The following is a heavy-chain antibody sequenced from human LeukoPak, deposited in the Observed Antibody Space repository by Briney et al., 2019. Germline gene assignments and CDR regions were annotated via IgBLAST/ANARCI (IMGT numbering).Heavy chain of an antibody. V-gene: IGHV3-7*01. CDR3: ARGGYSFDY. J-gene: IGHJ4*02. Sequence: GGSLRLSCAASGFTLSGYWMSWVRQAPGKGLEWVARLHADGIERYYVDPVKGRFTISRDNAKNSLHLQMYSLRLDDAAVYYCARGGYSFDYLGQGTLVTVSS. CDR1: GFTLSGYW. D-gene: IGHD5-12*01. CDR2: LHADGIER.